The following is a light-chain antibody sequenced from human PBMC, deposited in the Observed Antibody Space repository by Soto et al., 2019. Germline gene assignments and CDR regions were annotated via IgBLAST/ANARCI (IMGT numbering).Light chain of an antibody. V-gene: IGKV3-11*01. CDR2: AAS. CDR1: QSVSTV. CDR3: QQRSNWPPSIT. Sequence: EIVLTQSPSTVSSPPGERATLSCRASQSVSTVLAWYQQKPGQSPKLLIYAASIRATGIPARFSGSGSWTDFTLTISSREPEDFAVYYCQQRSNWPPSITFGQGTRLEIK. J-gene: IGKJ5*01.